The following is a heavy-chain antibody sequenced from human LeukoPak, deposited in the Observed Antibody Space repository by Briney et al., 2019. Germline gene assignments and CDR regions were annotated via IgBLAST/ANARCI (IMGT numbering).Heavy chain of an antibody. CDR1: GVSICSGDYY. J-gene: IGHJ4*02. V-gene: IGHV4-31*03. Sequence: NPSQTLSLTCTVSGVSICSGDYYWSWIRQRPGKGLERIGYIYHSGSTYYNPSPKSRATISLDTPKNQCSLKLSSVTPADTAVYYCTRGRGSYYADWGQGTLVTVSS. D-gene: IGHD1-26*01. CDR2: IYHSGST. CDR3: TRGRGSYYAD.